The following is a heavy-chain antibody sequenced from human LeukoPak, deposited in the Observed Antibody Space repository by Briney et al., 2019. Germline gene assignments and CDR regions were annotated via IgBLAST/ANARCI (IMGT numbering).Heavy chain of an antibody. J-gene: IGHJ4*02. CDR2: IYYSGRT. CDR1: GGSISSSDYY. Sequence: SETLSPTCTVSGGSISSSDYYWGWIRQPPGKGLEWIGSIYYSGRTYYNPSLKSRVTISVDTSKSQFSLNLNSVTAADTAVYYCARHRASSRGGSGYSQGGFDYWGQGTLVTVSS. V-gene: IGHV4-39*01. CDR3: ARHRASSRGGSGYSQGGFDY. D-gene: IGHD3-22*01.